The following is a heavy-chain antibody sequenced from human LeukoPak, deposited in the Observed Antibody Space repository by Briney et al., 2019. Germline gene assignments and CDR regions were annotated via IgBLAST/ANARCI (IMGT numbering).Heavy chain of an antibody. Sequence: PGGSLRLSCAASGFTFSSHWMHWVRQAPGKGLVWVSRINSDGSTTTYADSVKGRFTISRDNANNTLYLQMNSLRAEDTAVYYSARERDSGSYRDDYWGQGTLVTVSS. D-gene: IGHD1-26*01. J-gene: IGHJ4*02. CDR3: ARERDSGSYRDDY. CDR1: GFTFSSHW. V-gene: IGHV3-74*01. CDR2: INSDGSTT.